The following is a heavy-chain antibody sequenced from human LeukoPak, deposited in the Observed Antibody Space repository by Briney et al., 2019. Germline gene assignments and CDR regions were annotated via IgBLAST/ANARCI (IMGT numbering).Heavy chain of an antibody. V-gene: IGHV3-23*01. D-gene: IGHD5-24*01. J-gene: IGHJ4*02. Sequence: GGSLRLSCVASGFTFSSSVLSWVRQAPGKGLEWVSTFSGSSGNIYYADSVKGRFTISRDNYKNTVYLQMNSLRADDTALYYRAKREARSFEFWGQGTLVTVSS. CDR2: FSGSSGNI. CDR1: GFTFSSSV. CDR3: AKREARSFEF.